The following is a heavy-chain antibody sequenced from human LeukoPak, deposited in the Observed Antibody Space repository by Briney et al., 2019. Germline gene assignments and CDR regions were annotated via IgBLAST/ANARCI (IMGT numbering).Heavy chain of an antibody. CDR3: CREAKSSNWPSFDF. J-gene: IGHJ4*02. Sequence: GGSLRLSCVGPGFTLSSYNMNWVRQAPGKGLEWVASISSTSTYIYYADSVKGRFAISRDNAKDSFFLQMNGLTVGDTATYYCCREAKSSNWPSFDFWGRGTLVTVSS. CDR2: ISSTSTYI. CDR1: GFTLSSYN. V-gene: IGHV3-21*01. D-gene: IGHD6-13*01.